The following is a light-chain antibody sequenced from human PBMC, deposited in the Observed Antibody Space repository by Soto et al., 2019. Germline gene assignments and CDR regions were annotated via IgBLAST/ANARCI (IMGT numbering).Light chain of an antibody. J-gene: IGKJ4*01. CDR1: QSGISTD. CDR3: QQYGTSPPD. Sequence: EIVLTQSPGTLSLSPGERATLACRASQSGISTDVAWYQQKPGDASRLLVYAASSRASCIPDMFSGSGSGRDFTLNISRLEHEDFAVYYCQQYGTSPPDFGGGTRVEI. CDR2: AAS. V-gene: IGKV3-20*01.